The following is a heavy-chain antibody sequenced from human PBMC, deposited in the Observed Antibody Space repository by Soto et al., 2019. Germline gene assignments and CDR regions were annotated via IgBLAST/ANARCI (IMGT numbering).Heavy chain of an antibody. CDR3: GSAGYDLVVLYY. V-gene: IGHV3-30-3*01. CDR2: ISYDGSNK. D-gene: IGHD5-12*01. Sequence: QVQLVESGGGVVQPGRSLRLSCAASGFTFSSYAMHWVRQAPGKGLEWVAVISYDGSNKYYADSVKGRFTISRDNSKNTLYLQMNSLRAEDTAVYYCGSAGYDLVVLYYWGQGTLVTVSS. CDR1: GFTFSSYA. J-gene: IGHJ4*02.